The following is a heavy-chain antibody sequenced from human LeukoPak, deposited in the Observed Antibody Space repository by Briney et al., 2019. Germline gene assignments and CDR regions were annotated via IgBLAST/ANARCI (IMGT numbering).Heavy chain of an antibody. V-gene: IGHV1-69*04. CDR3: ARDREGLYHGAYYYDSSGYSFDY. D-gene: IGHD3-22*01. J-gene: IGHJ4*02. Sequence: GSSVKVSCKASGGTFISYAISWVRQAPGQGLEWMGRIIPILGIANYAQKFQGRVTITADKSTSTAYMELSSLRSEDTAVYYCARDREGLYHGAYYYDSSGYSFDYWGQGTLVTVSS. CDR1: GGTFISYA. CDR2: IIPILGIA.